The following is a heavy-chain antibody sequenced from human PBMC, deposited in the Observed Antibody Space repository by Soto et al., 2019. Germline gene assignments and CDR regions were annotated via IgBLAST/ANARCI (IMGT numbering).Heavy chain of an antibody. CDR2: LKGDESSA. CDR3: ARGGLYAYYQDN. J-gene: IGHJ4*02. V-gene: IGHV3-74*01. Sequence: EVQLVESGGGLVQPGESLRLSCTASGFTFSSYWMHWARQAPGKRLVWLSRLKGDESSASYADSVEGRFTISRDNAENTLYLQLNSLRAEDTAVYYCARGGLYAYYQDNWGQGTLVTVSS. CDR1: GFTFSSYW. D-gene: IGHD3-16*01.